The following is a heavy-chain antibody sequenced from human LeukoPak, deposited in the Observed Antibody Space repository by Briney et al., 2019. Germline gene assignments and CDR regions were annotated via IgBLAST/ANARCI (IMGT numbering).Heavy chain of an antibody. Sequence: GGSLRLSCVGSGFTFSNYAMMWVRQTQGKRLEWVSAIRGSGTSTFYADSVKGRFTIFRDNFKNTVYLQMNNLRAEDSAVYYCARDPNGDYIGAFDFQRWGLGTQVTVSS. CDR2: IRGSGTST. CDR3: ARDPNGDYIGAFDFQR. CDR1: GFTFSNYA. V-gene: IGHV3-23*01. D-gene: IGHD4-17*01. J-gene: IGHJ1*01.